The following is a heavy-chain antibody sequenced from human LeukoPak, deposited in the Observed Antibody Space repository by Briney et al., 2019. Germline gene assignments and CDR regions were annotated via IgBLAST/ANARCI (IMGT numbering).Heavy chain of an antibody. CDR3: ARETSSLYYYGMDV. CDR2: IKQDGSEK. CDR1: GFTLSSYW. Sequence: GGSLRLSCAASGFTLSSYWMSWVRQAPGKGLEWVANIKQDGSEKYYVDSVKGRFTISRDNAKNSLYLQMNSLRAEDTAVYYCARETSSLYYYGMDVWGQGTTVTVSS. V-gene: IGHV3-7*03. J-gene: IGHJ6*02. D-gene: IGHD1/OR15-1a*01.